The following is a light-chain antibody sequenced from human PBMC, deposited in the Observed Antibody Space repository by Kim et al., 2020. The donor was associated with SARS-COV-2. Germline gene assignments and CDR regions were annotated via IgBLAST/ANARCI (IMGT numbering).Light chain of an antibody. CDR1: QSLSSY. Sequence: IQMTQSPSSLSASVGDRVTITCRATQSLSSYLNWYQQKPGKAPKLLIYGASTLQSGVPSRFSGSGSVTDYTLTISSLQPEDFATYYCQQSYTTPITFGQGTRLEIK. CDR3: QQSYTTPIT. V-gene: IGKV1-39*01. J-gene: IGKJ5*01. CDR2: GAS.